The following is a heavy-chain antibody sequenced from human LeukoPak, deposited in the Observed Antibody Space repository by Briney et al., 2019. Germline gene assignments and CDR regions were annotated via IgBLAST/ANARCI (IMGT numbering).Heavy chain of an antibody. D-gene: IGHD3-22*01. J-gene: IGHJ4*02. CDR2: ISSGSGTI. V-gene: IGHV3-48*01. Sequence: PGGSLRLSCAASGFTFSSFSMNWVRQAPGKGLGWVSYISSGSGTIYYADSVKGRFTISRDNAKNTLFLQMNSLRAEDTALYYCVRDRDGSGYYYLYWGQGTLVTVSS. CDR1: GFTFSSFS. CDR3: VRDRDGSGYYYLY.